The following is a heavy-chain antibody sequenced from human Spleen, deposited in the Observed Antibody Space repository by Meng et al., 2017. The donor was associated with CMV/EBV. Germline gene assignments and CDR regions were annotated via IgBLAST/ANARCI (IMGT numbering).Heavy chain of an antibody. CDR3: ARGSSSWPNGGRFDP. Sequence: SGGSINRGGYYWSWIRQHPGKGLEWIGYKYYGGSTNYNPSLQSRVSISVDTSKNQFSLKLNSVTAADTAVYYCARGSSSWPNGGRFDPWGQGILVTVSS. CDR1: GGSINRGGYY. J-gene: IGHJ5*02. V-gene: IGHV4-31*02. D-gene: IGHD6-13*01. CDR2: KYYGGST.